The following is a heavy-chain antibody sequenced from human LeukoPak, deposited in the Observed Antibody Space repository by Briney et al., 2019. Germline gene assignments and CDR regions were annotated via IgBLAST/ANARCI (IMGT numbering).Heavy chain of an antibody. CDR1: GFTFSGAW. CDR2: VKRKSDGETT. Sequence: GGSLRLSCAASGFTFSGAWMSWVRQAPGNGLAWVGRVKRKSDGETTDYAAPVKGRFTVSRDDSKNTLYLQMDSLKTEDTGVYYCMTDHPWVVRSWGQGVLVTVSS. D-gene: IGHD3-10*01. V-gene: IGHV3-15*01. CDR3: MTDHPWVVRS. J-gene: IGHJ4*02.